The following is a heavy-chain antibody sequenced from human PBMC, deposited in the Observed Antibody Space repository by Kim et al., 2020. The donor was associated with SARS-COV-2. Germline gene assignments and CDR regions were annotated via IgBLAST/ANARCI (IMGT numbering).Heavy chain of an antibody. D-gene: IGHD3-10*01. J-gene: IGHJ4*02. CDR1: GFTFSSYA. Sequence: GGSLRLSCAASGFTFSSYAMSWVRQAPGKGLEWVSAISGSGGSTYYADSVKGRFTISRDNSKNTLYLQMNSLRAEDTAVYYCAKNWGREYGSGSYYYFDCCGQGTLVTVSS. V-gene: IGHV3-23*01. CDR3: AKNWGREYGSGSYYYFDC. CDR2: ISGSGGST.